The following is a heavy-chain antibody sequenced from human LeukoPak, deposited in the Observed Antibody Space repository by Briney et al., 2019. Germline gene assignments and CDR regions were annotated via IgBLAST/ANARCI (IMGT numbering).Heavy chain of an antibody. Sequence: GASVKVSCKASGYTFTGYYMHWVRQAPGQGLEWMGWINPNSGGTNYAQKFQGRVTMTRDTSISTAYMELSRLRSDDTAVYYCARDWYSSGWYLRYYYGMDVWGQGTTVTVSS. D-gene: IGHD6-19*01. CDR1: GYTFTGYY. CDR3: ARDWYSSGWYLRYYYGMDV. V-gene: IGHV1-2*02. CDR2: INPNSGGT. J-gene: IGHJ6*02.